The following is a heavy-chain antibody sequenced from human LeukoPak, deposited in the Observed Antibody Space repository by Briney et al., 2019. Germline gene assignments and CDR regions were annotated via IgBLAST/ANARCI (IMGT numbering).Heavy chain of an antibody. J-gene: IGHJ3*01. CDR2: ISSNSGNT. D-gene: IGHD6-25*01. V-gene: IGHV1-18*01. Sequence: GASVKVSCTASGYTFTSNGISWVRQAPGQGLEWMGWISSNSGNTKYAQKLQDRVILTTDASTTTAYMELRSLRSDDTAIYYCVRDRLHAFDFWGHGTLVTVSS. CDR1: GYTFTSNG. CDR3: VRDRLHAFDF.